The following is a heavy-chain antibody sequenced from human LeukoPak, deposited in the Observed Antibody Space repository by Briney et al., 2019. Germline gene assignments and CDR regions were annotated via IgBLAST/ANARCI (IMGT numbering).Heavy chain of an antibody. CDR2: INPSGGST. CDR3: ARDRVWDGYNYVIGY. Sequence: ASVKVSCKASGYTFTSYCMHWVRQAPGQGLEWMGIINPSGGSTSYAQKFQGRVTMTRDTSTSTVYMELSSLRSEDTAVYYCARDRVWDGYNYVIGYWGQGTLVTVSS. V-gene: IGHV1-46*01. CDR1: GYTFTSYC. D-gene: IGHD5-24*01. J-gene: IGHJ4*02.